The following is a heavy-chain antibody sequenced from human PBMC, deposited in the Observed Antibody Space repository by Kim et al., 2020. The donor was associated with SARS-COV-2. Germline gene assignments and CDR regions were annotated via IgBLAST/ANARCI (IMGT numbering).Heavy chain of an antibody. V-gene: IGHV1-18*01. Sequence: ASVKVSCKASGYTFTSYGISWVRQAPGQGLEWMGWISAYNGNTNYAQKLQGRVTMTTDTSTSTAYMELRSLRSDDTAVYYCARDSGTGTVQYYYYYGMDVWGQGTTVTVSS. J-gene: IGHJ6*02. CDR2: ISAYNGNT. CDR3: ARDSGTGTVQYYYYYGMDV. D-gene: IGHD1-7*01. CDR1: GYTFTSYG.